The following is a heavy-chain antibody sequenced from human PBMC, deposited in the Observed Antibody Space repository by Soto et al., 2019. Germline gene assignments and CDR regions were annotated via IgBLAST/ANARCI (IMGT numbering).Heavy chain of an antibody. Sequence: ASVKVSCKASGYTFTGYYMHWVRQAPGQGLEWMGWINPNSGGTNYAQKFQGWVTMTRGTSISTAYMELSRLRSDDTAVYYCARSPHFYGNFLGYYYGMDVGGQGTRVTVSS. D-gene: IGHD3-10*01. CDR1: GYTFTGYY. CDR2: INPNSGGT. V-gene: IGHV1-2*04. J-gene: IGHJ6*02. CDR3: ARSPHFYGNFLGYYYGMDV.